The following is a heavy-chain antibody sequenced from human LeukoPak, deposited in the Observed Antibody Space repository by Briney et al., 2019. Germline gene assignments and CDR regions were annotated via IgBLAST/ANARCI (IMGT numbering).Heavy chain of an antibody. CDR3: AKSFGPVIAAAGTGAD. V-gene: IGHV3-23*01. CDR1: GFTFSSYA. D-gene: IGHD6-13*01. Sequence: GGSLRLSCAASGFTFSSYAMNWVRQAPGKGLEWVSVISGSGVNTYYADSVTGRFTISRDNSKNTLYLQMNSLRAEDTAVYYCAKSFGPVIAAAGTGADWGQGILVTVSS. J-gene: IGHJ4*02. CDR2: ISGSGVNT.